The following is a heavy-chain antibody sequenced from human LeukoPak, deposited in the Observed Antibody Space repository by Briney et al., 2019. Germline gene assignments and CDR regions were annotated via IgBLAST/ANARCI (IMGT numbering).Heavy chain of an antibody. J-gene: IGHJ6*03. V-gene: IGHV4-61*02. CDR1: GGSISGSSYY. CDR3: ARDIRHYYYMDV. CDR2: IYTSGST. Sequence: SETLSLTCTVSGGSISGSSYYWSWIRQPAGKGLEWIGRIYTSGSTNYNPSLKSRVTMSVDTSKNQFSLKLSSVTAADTAVYYCARDIRHYYYMDVWGKGTTVTVSS.